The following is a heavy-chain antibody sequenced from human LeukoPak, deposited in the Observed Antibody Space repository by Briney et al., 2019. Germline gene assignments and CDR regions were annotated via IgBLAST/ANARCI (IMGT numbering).Heavy chain of an antibody. V-gene: IGHV1-18*01. CDR1: GYTFTSYG. CDR3: ARDGRMFGRENWRALDY. CDR2: ISAYNGNT. Sequence: ASVKASCKASGYTFTSYGISWVRQAPGQGLEWMGWISAYNGNTNYAQKLQGRVTMTTDTSTSTAYMELRSLRSDDTAVYYCARDGRMFGRENWRALDYWGQGTLVTVSS. D-gene: IGHD3-10*02. J-gene: IGHJ4*02.